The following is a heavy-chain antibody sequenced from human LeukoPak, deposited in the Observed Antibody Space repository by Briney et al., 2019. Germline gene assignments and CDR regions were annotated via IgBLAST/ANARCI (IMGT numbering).Heavy chain of an antibody. Sequence: GGSLRLSCAASGFTFSSYSMNWVRQAPGKGLEWVSYISSSSNTIYYADSVNGRFTISRDNAKNSLYLQMNSLRDEDTAVYYCAGAMVQAYGMDVWGQGTTVTVSS. CDR3: AGAMVQAYGMDV. V-gene: IGHV3-48*02. CDR2: ISSSSNTI. D-gene: IGHD3-10*01. CDR1: GFTFSSYS. J-gene: IGHJ6*02.